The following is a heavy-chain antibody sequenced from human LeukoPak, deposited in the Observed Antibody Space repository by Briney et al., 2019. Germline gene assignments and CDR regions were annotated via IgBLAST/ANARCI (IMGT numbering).Heavy chain of an antibody. D-gene: IGHD5/OR15-5a*01. Sequence: SETLSLTCTVSGGSISNGNDYWTWIRQHPEKGLEWIGYIYHSGSAYYNPSLKSRFTISVYTSKDQFSLKLSSVTAADTAVYYCARDPNGTVYDENHGPFNIWGQGTMVTVSS. V-gene: IGHV4-31*03. J-gene: IGHJ3*02. CDR2: IYHSGSA. CDR1: GGSISNGNDY. CDR3: ARDPNGTVYDENHGPFNI.